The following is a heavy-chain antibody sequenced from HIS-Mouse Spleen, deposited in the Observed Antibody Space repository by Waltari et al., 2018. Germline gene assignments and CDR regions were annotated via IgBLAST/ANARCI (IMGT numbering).Heavy chain of an antibody. CDR3: ARELNY. V-gene: IGHV3-66*01. Sequence: EVQLVESGGGLVQPGGSLRLACAASGFTVSSNYMSGVRQAPGNGLAWVSVSYSGGSTYYADSVKGRFTISRDNSKNTLYLQMNSLRAEDTAVYYCARELNYWGQGTLVTVSS. CDR2: SYSGGST. CDR1: GFTVSSNY. J-gene: IGHJ4*02.